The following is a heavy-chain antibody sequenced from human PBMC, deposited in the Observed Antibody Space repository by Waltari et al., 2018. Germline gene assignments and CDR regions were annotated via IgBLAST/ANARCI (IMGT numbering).Heavy chain of an antibody. CDR3: ARGGGGGIAARPVDY. CDR2: IYYSGST. CDR1: GGSISSYS. D-gene: IGHD6-6*01. Sequence: QVQLQESGPGLVKPSETLSLTCTVSGGSISSYSWSWIRQPPGKGLEGIGYIYYSGSTNYNPSLKSRVTISVDTSKNQFSLKLSSVTAADTAVYYCARGGGGGIAARPVDYWGQGTLVTVSS. V-gene: IGHV4-59*01. J-gene: IGHJ4*02.